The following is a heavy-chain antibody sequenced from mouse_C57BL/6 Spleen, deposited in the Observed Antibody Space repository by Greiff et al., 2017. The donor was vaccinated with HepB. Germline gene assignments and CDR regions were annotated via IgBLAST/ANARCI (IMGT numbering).Heavy chain of an antibody. CDR3: GRCQTAQVDAMDD. CDR2: IYPGSGTT. Sequence: VQLQQSGAELVRPGASVKLSCKASGYTFTDYYITWVKQRPGQGLEWIARIYPGSGTTYYNEKFKGKATLTAEKSSSTAYMQLSSLTSEESAVFFCGRCQTAQVDAMDDWGQGTAVTVSS. V-gene: IGHV1-76*01. J-gene: IGHJ4*01. CDR1: GYTFTDYY. D-gene: IGHD3-2*02.